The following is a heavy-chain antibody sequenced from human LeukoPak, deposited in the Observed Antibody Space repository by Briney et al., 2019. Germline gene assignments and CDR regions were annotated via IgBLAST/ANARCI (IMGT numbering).Heavy chain of an antibody. CDR3: AQGDWSPPHYYMDV. J-gene: IGHJ6*03. Sequence: GGSLRLSCAASGFTFDDYAMHWVRHAPGKGLEWVSLISGDGGSTYYADSVKGRFTISRDNSKNSLYLQMNSLRTEDTALYYCAQGDWSPPHYYMDVWGKGTTVTVSS. CDR2: ISGDGGST. D-gene: IGHD3-9*01. CDR1: GFTFDDYA. V-gene: IGHV3-43*02.